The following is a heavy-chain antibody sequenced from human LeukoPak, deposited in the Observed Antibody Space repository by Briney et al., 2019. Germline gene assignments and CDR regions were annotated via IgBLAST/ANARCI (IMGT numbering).Heavy chain of an antibody. CDR2: INHSGST. CDR3: ARGVADSSGYYGEDF. CDR1: GGSFSGYY. J-gene: IGHJ4*02. Sequence: SKTLSLTCAVYGGSFSGYYWSWIRQPPGKGLEWIGEINHSGSTNYNPSLKSRVTISVDTSKNQFSLKLSSVTAADTAVYYCARGVADSSGYYGEDFWGQGTLVTVSS. D-gene: IGHD3-22*01. V-gene: IGHV4-34*01.